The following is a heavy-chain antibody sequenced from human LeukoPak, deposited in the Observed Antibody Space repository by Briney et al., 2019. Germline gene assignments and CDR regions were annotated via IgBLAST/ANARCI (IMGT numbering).Heavy chain of an antibody. V-gene: IGHV4-30-4*01. Sequence: SETLSLTCTVSGGSISSGDYYWSWIRHPPGKGLEWIGYIYYSGSTYYNPSLKSRVTISVDTSKNQFSLKLSSVTAADTAVYYCARDNNSGSYYSGLWGQGTLVTVSS. CDR3: ARDNNSGSYYSGL. CDR1: GGSISSGDYY. D-gene: IGHD1-26*01. CDR2: IYYSGST. J-gene: IGHJ4*02.